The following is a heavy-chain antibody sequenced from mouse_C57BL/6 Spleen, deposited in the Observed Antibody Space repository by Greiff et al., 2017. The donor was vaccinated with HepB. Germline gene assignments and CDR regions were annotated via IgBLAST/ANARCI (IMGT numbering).Heavy chain of an antibody. CDR3: ARSYGTYFDY. CDR2: INYDGSST. J-gene: IGHJ2*01. CDR1: GFTFSDYY. D-gene: IGHD1-1*01. Sequence: EVKLVESEGGLVQPGRSMKLSCTASGFTFSDYYMAWVRQVPEKGLEWVANINYDGSSTYYLDSLKSRFIISRDNAKNILYLQMSSLKSEDTATYYCARSYGTYFDYWGQGTTLTVSS. V-gene: IGHV5-16*01.